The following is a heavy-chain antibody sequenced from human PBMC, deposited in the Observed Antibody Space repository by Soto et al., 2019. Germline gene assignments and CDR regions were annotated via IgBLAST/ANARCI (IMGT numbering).Heavy chain of an antibody. D-gene: IGHD2-15*01. CDR1: GGSISSSY. J-gene: IGHJ5*02. CDR3: ARDKYCSGGSCRKNWFDP. Sequence: PSETLSLTCTVSGGSISSSYWSWIRQPPGKGLEWLAYIYDDGSANNNPSLKSRATISLDMSKNQFSLKLTSVTAADTAVYYCARDKYCSGGSCRKNWFDPWGQGTLVTVSS. V-gene: IGHV4-59*01. CDR2: IYDDGSA.